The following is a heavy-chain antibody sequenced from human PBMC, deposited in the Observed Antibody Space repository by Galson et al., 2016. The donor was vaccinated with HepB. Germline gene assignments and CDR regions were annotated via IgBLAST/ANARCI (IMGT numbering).Heavy chain of an antibody. Sequence: TLSLTCAVFGGTFNGYYWTWIRQPPGKGPEWIGEINHSGNTNYNPYLKSRVNLSVDMSKKQFTLELTSVTAADTAIYYCARGTYYDSATRFDPWGQGTPVTVAS. J-gene: IGHJ5*02. CDR3: ARGTYYDSATRFDP. V-gene: IGHV4-34*01. CDR1: GGTFNGYY. D-gene: IGHD3-3*01. CDR2: INHSGNT.